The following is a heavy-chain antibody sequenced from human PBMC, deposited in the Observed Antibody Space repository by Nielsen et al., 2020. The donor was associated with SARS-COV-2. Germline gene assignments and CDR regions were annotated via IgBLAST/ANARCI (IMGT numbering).Heavy chain of an antibody. CDR2: ISYDGSNK. D-gene: IGHD1-26*01. CDR1: GFTFSSYA. V-gene: IGHV3-30-3*01. J-gene: IGHJ6*02. CDR3: ARELGSGMDV. Sequence: GESLKISCAASGFTFSSYAMHWVRQAPGKGLEWVAVISYDGSNKYYADSVKGRFTISRDNSKNPLYLQMNSLRAEDTAVYYCARELGSGMDVWGQGTTVTVSS.